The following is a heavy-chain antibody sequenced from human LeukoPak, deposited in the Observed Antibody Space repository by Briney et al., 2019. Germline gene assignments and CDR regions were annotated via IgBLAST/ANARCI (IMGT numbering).Heavy chain of an antibody. CDR2: ISHTGVT. CDR1: GFSISSAYH. V-gene: IGHV4-38-2*02. Sequence: SVTLSLTCSVSGFSISSAYHWGWIRQPPGARLEWIGSISHTGVTYYNPSFKSRLTISLDTSKDEFSLQLTSVTAADTAMYYCARDDIGFEYWGQGIVVTVSS. CDR3: ARDDIGFEY. J-gene: IGHJ4*02.